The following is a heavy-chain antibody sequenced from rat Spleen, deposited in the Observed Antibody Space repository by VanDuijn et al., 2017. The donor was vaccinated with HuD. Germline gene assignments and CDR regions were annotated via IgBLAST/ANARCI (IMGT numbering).Heavy chain of an antibody. Sequence: EVQLVESDGGLVQPGRSLKLSCAASGFTFTDYYMAWVRQAPAKGLEWVATISTGGGNTYYRDSVKGRFTISRDNAKSTLYLQMDSLRSEDTATYYCARHGLPRYWYFDFWGPGTMVTVSS. V-gene: IGHV5-25*01. J-gene: IGHJ1*01. CDR2: ISTGGGNT. D-gene: IGHD4-1*01. CDR1: GFTFTDYY. CDR3: ARHGLPRYWYFDF.